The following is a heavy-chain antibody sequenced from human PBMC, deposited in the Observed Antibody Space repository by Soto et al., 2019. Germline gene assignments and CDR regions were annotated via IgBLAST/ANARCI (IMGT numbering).Heavy chain of an antibody. Sequence: GGXLILSCAGSGFTFISFAIAWVRQSPGKGLEWVAATSYDGSNKYYADSVKGRFIISRDNSKNTLDLLLNTLRAEDTAVYYCAGVYYGGNSVNNYWGQGTPVTVSS. CDR3: AGVYYGGNSVNNY. D-gene: IGHD2-8*01. J-gene: IGHJ4*02. CDR1: GFTFISFA. V-gene: IGHV3-30-3*01. CDR2: TSYDGSNK.